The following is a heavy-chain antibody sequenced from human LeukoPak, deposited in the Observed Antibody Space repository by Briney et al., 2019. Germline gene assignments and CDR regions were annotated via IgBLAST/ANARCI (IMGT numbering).Heavy chain of an antibody. V-gene: IGHV4-30-4*01. CDR1: GGSISSGDYY. Sequence: PSETLSLTCTVSGGSISSGDYYWSWIRQPPGKGLEWIGYIYYSGDSYYNPSLKSRLTMSVDTSKNQFSLRLSSVTAADTAVYYCARVRPGIAAAGHRQYYFDYWGQGTLVTVSS. D-gene: IGHD6-13*01. CDR2: IYYSGDS. J-gene: IGHJ4*02. CDR3: ARVRPGIAAAGHRQYYFDY.